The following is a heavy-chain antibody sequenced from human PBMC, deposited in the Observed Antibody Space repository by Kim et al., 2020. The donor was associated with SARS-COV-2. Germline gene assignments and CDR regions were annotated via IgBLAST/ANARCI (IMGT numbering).Heavy chain of an antibody. V-gene: IGHV3-23*01. CDR2: ITRGGDTT. CDR1: GFTFSSYA. Sequence: GGSLRLSCSASGFTFSSYAIYWVRQTPGKGLDYVSAITRGGDTTYYAESVRGRFAISRDSFQNTVPLQMNSLRAEDTTVYFCAKSRLTLISTFYYWGQGTVISVSS. J-gene: IGHJ4*02. D-gene: IGHD3-10*01. CDR3: AKSRLTLISTFYY.